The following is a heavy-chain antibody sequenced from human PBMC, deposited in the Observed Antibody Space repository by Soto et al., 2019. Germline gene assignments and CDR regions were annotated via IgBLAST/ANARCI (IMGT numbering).Heavy chain of an antibody. V-gene: IGHV3-9*01. Sequence: GGSLRLSFAASGFTFDDYAMHWVRQAPGKGLEWVSGISWNSGRIGYADSVKGRFTISRDNAKNSLYLQMNSLRAEDTALYYCAKSPSYYGDFDYWGQGTLVTVSS. CDR1: GFTFDDYA. CDR2: ISWNSGRI. J-gene: IGHJ4*02. CDR3: AKSPSYYGDFDY. D-gene: IGHD4-17*01.